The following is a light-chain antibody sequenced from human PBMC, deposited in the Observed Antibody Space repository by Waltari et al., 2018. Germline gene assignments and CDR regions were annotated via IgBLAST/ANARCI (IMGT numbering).Light chain of an antibody. CDR3: QTWGTGIRVV. J-gene: IGLJ2*01. CDR1: SGHSSYA. Sequence: QLVLTQSPSASASLGASVKLTCPLSSGHSSYAIAWPQQQPEKGPRHLMKLNSDGSHSKGDGIPDRFSGSSSGAERYLTISSLQSEDEADYYCQTWGTGIRVVFGGGTKLTVL. V-gene: IGLV4-69*01. CDR2: LNSDGSH.